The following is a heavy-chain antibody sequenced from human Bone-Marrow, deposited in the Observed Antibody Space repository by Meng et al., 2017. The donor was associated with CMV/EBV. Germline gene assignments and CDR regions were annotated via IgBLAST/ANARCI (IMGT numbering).Heavy chain of an antibody. CDR3: AGGYCSGGSCYSKGPPVYNWFDP. CDR2: IIPIFGTA. J-gene: IGHJ5*02. D-gene: IGHD2-15*01. Sequence: AISWVRQATGQGLEWMGGIIPIFGTANYAQKFQGRVTITADKSTSTAYMELSSLRSEDTAVYYCAGGYCSGGSCYSKGPPVYNWFDPWGQGTLVTVSS. CDR1: A. V-gene: IGHV1-69*06.